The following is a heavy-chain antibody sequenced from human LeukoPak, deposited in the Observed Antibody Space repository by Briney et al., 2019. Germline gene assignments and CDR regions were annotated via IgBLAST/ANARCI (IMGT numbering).Heavy chain of an antibody. J-gene: IGHJ4*02. CDR1: GGSISPYY. Sequence: SETLSLTCTVSGGSISPYYWSWIRQPPGKGLEWIGYIHYSGTTYYNPSLKSRVTISINTSKNQFSLKLSSVTAADTAVYYCARVKGGGSSGWYYFDYWGQGTLVTVSS. D-gene: IGHD6-19*01. CDR2: IHYSGTT. V-gene: IGHV4-59*12. CDR3: ARVKGGGSSGWYYFDY.